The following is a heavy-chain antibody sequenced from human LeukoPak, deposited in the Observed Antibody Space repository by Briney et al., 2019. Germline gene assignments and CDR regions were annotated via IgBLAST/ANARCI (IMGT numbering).Heavy chain of an antibody. Sequence: GGSLRLSCAASGFTFSTYAMNWVRQAPGKGLEWVAYISISSGTIYYADSVKGRFSVSRDNAKSSLDLQMNSLRAEDTAVYYCARVGRDERHYWGQGTLVTVSS. V-gene: IGHV3-48*04. J-gene: IGHJ4*02. D-gene: IGHD1-1*01. CDR2: ISISSGTI. CDR1: GFTFSTYA. CDR3: ARVGRDERHY.